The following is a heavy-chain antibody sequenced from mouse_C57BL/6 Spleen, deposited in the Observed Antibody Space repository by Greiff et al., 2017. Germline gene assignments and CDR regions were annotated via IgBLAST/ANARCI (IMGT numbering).Heavy chain of an antibody. CDR2: IDPETGGT. CDR1: GYTFTDYE. V-gene: IGHV1-15*01. D-gene: IGHD2-3*01. CDR3: TRRIYDGDPFAY. J-gene: IGHJ3*01. Sequence: VQLQESGAELVRPGASVTLSCKASGYTFTDYEMHWVKQTPVHGLEWIGAIDPETGGTAYNQKFKGKAILTADKSSSTAYMELRSLTSEDSAVYDCTRRIYDGDPFAYWGQGTLVTVSA.